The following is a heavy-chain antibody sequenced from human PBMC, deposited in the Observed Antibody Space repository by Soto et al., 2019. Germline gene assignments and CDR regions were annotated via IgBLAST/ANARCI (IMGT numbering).Heavy chain of an antibody. CDR1: GFTFSSYA. J-gene: IGHJ4*02. CDR3: AKIGSSSSVSLPLVLLDY. D-gene: IGHD6-6*01. CDR2: IPGSGTST. V-gene: IGHV3-23*01. Sequence: GGSLRLSCAASGFTFSSYAMSWVRQSPGKGLEWVSAIPGSGTSTYYAGSVKGRFTISRANSKNTLYLQMNSLRVEDTAVYYCAKIGSSSSVSLPLVLLDYWGQGALVTVSS.